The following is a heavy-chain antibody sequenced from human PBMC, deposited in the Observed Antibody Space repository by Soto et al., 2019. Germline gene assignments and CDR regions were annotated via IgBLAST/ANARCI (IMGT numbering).Heavy chain of an antibody. CDR2: IYPGDSDT. Sequence: GECLKISCKGSGYSFTSYWIGWVRQMPGKGLEWMGIIYPGDSDTRYSPSFQGQVTISADKSISTAYLQWSSLKASDTAMYYCASPAHIRFLEWPYTGGNAFDIWGQGTMVTVSS. J-gene: IGHJ3*02. D-gene: IGHD3-3*01. CDR1: GYSFTSYW. V-gene: IGHV5-51*01. CDR3: ASPAHIRFLEWPYTGGNAFDI.